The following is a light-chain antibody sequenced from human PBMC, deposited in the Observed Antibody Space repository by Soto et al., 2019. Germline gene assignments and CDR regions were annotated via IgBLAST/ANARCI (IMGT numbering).Light chain of an antibody. CDR2: EVN. CDR1: SSDIGGYNS. V-gene: IGLV2-8*01. CDR3: SSSAGIYHYLA. Sequence: QSALTQPPSASGSPGQSVTISCTGTSSDIGGYNSVSWYQQHPGKAPRLMIYEVNKRPSGVPDRFSGSKSGYTASLTVSGLQTDDEAFYYCSSSAGIYHYLAFGGGTKVTVL. J-gene: IGLJ3*02.